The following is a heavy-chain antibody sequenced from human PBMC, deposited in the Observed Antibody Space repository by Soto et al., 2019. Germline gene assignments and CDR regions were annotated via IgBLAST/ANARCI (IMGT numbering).Heavy chain of an antibody. Sequence: GASVKVSCKASGGTFSSYAIRWVRQAPGQGLEWMGGIIPIFGTANYAQKFQGRVTITADESTSTAYMELSSLRSEDTAVYYWASLRITMIVVVNDAFDIWGQGTMVTVSS. CDR2: IIPIFGTA. V-gene: IGHV1-69*13. J-gene: IGHJ3*02. CDR1: GGTFSSYA. CDR3: ASLRITMIVVVNDAFDI. D-gene: IGHD3-22*01.